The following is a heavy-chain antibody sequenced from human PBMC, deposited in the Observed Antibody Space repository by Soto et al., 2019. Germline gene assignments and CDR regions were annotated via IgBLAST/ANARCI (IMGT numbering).Heavy chain of an antibody. CDR2: VSGQGDST. J-gene: IGHJ3*02. CDR1: GFTLTNFV. CDR3: ARRSAFDI. Sequence: PGGSLRLSCSASGFTLTNFVMHWVRQAPGKGLEYISAVSGQGDSTYYADSVKGRFTISRDNAKKSLYLQMNSLRAEDTAVYYCARRSAFDIWGQGTMVTVSS. V-gene: IGHV3-64*04.